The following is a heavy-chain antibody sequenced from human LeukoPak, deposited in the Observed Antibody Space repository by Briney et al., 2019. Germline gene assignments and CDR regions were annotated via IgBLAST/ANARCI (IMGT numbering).Heavy chain of an antibody. CDR3: ARQTATIFGVLGTFDY. CDR1: GGTFSSYA. Sequence: ASVKVSCKASGGTFSSYAISWVRQAPGQGLEWMGGIIPIFGTANYAQKFQGRVTITADESTSTAYMELSSLRSEDTAVYYCARQTATIFGVLGTFDYWGQGTLVTVSP. CDR2: IIPIFGTA. D-gene: IGHD3-3*01. V-gene: IGHV1-69*13. J-gene: IGHJ4*02.